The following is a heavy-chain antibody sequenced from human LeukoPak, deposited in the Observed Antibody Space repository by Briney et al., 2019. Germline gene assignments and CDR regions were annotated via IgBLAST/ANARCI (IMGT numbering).Heavy chain of an antibody. CDR1: GGSFSGYY. D-gene: IGHD2-15*01. CDR2: INHSGST. CDR3: ATPLGYCSGGSCYSSDY. V-gene: IGHV4-34*01. J-gene: IGHJ4*02. Sequence: SETLSLTCAVYGGSFSGYYWSWIRQPPGKGLEWIGEINHSGSTNYNPSLKSRVTISVDTSKNQFSLKLSSVTAADTAVYYCATPLGYCSGGSCYSSDYWGQGTLVTVSS.